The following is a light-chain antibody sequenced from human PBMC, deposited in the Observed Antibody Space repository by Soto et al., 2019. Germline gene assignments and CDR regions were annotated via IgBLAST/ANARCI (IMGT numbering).Light chain of an antibody. CDR3: TPHAGSNTDV. J-gene: IGLJ1*01. Sequence: QSVLTQPPSASGSPGQSVTISCTGTSSDVGGYNYVSWYQQHPGKAPKLIISEVSKRPSGVPDRFSGSKSGNTASLTVSGLQAEDEADSYCTPHAGSNTDVFGTGTKGTVL. CDR2: EVS. CDR1: SSDVGGYNY. V-gene: IGLV2-8*01.